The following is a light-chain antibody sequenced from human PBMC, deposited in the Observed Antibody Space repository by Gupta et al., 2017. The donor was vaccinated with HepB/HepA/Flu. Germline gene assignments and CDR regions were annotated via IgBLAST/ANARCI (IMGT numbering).Light chain of an antibody. V-gene: IGLV2-14*01. CDR1: SSDVGCYNY. J-gene: IGLJ1*01. CDR2: DVS. CDR3: SSYTSSSLYV. Sequence: SALTQPASVSGSPGQSYTISCNGTSSDVGCYNYVSWYQQHPGKAPKRMIYDVSNRPSGVSNRFSGSKSGNTASLTISGLQAEDEADYYCSSYTSSSLYVFGTGTKVTVL.